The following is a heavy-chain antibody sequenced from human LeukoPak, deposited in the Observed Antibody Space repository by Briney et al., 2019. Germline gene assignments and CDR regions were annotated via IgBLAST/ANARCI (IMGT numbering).Heavy chain of an antibody. CDR1: GFTFGVYG. D-gene: IGHD3-10*01. J-gene: IGHJ2*01. V-gene: IGHV3-23*01. CDR3: AREPGGYWYFDL. Sequence: GGSLRLSCAASGFTFGVYGMSWVRQAPGKGLEWVSVISGSGGSTNYADSVKGRFTISRDNSKNTLYLQMNSLRAEDTAVYYCAREPGGYWYFDLWGRGTLVTVSS. CDR2: ISGSGGST.